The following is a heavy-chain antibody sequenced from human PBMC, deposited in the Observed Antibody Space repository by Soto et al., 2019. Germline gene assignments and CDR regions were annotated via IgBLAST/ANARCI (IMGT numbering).Heavy chain of an antibody. CDR3: TTDSYSGPTAVRFDK. J-gene: IGHJ4*01. Sequence: GGSLRLSCAASGFTFNNAWINWVRQAPEKGLEWVGRVKSKTHGGTSDYAESVKGRFVVSRDDSNNVVYLQVNSLTVEDTAVYYCTTDSYSGPTAVRFDKWGRGTLVTVSS. V-gene: IGHV3-15*07. D-gene: IGHD2-21*01. CDR2: VKSKTHGGTS. CDR1: GFTFNNAW.